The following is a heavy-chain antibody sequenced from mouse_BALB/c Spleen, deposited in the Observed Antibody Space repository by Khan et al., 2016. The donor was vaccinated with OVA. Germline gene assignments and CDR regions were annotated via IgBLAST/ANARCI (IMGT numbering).Heavy chain of an antibody. CDR3: ARGNYYGSTSWFGY. Sequence: QVQLKQSGAELMKPGASVKISCKATGYTFSSYWIEWVKQRPGHGLEWIGEILPGSNSSNYNERFKGRATITAETSSNTAYIQLSSLTSEDSAIYYCARGNYYGSTSWFGYWGQGTLVTVST. J-gene: IGHJ3*01. CDR2: ILPGSNSS. D-gene: IGHD1-1*01. V-gene: IGHV1-9*01. CDR1: GYTFSSYW.